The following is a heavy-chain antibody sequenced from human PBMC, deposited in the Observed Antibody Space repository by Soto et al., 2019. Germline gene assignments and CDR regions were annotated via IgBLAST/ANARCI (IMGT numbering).Heavy chain of an antibody. CDR3: ARASLELRPGVYYYMDV. CDR1: GGSISSYY. J-gene: IGHJ6*03. V-gene: IGHV4-59*01. D-gene: IGHD1-7*01. CDR2: IYYSGST. Sequence: KQSQTLSLTCTVSGGSISSYYWSWIRQPPGKGLEWIGYIYYSGSTNYNPSLKSRVTISVDTSKNQFSLKLGSVTAADTAVYYCARASLELRPGVYYYMDVWGKGTTVTVSS.